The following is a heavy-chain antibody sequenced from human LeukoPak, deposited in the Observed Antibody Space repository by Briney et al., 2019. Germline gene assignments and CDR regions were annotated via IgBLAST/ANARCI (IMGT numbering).Heavy chain of an antibody. CDR3: AKCGPLVGAPRYYYYMDV. Sequence: GGSLRLSCAASGFTFSSYAMSWVRQAPGKGLEWVSAISGSGGSTYSADSVKGRFTISRDNSKNTLYLQMSSLRAEDTAVYYCAKCGPLVGAPRYYYYMDVWGKGTTVTVSS. D-gene: IGHD1-26*01. CDR1: GFTFSSYA. J-gene: IGHJ6*03. V-gene: IGHV3-23*01. CDR2: ISGSGGST.